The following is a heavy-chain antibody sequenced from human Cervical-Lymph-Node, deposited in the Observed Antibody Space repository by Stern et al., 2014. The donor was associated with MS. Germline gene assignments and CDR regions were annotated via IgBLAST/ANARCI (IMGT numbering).Heavy chain of an antibody. D-gene: IGHD5/OR15-5a*01. J-gene: IGHJ3*02. CDR1: RFPFNSYN. V-gene: IGHV3-30*03. Sequence: VQLVESGGGVVQPGKSLRLSCAASRFPFNSYNMHWVRQSPGKGLEWVSLISNDGSKQYYADSVKGRFTISRDNSKNTLSLQMNSLTVEDTAVYYCASSTLTDAFDIWGRGTLVTVSA. CDR2: ISNDGSKQ. CDR3: ASSTLTDAFDI.